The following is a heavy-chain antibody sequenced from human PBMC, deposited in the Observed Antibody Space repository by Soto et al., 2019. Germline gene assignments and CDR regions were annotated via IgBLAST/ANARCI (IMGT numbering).Heavy chain of an antibody. CDR2: IFYSGTT. CDR1: GGSISSGGYF. D-gene: IGHD1-1*01. Sequence: SETLSLTCTISGGSISSGGYFWSWIRQPPGKGLEWIGNIFYSGTTYYNPSLKSRVTISVDTSKNQFSLKLSSVTAADTAVYFCARGVLYWGQGTLVTVS. J-gene: IGHJ4*02. V-gene: IGHV4-31*03. CDR3: ARGVLY.